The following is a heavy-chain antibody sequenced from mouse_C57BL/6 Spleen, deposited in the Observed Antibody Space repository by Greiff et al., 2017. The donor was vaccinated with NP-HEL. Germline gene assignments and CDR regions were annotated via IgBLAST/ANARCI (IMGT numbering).Heavy chain of an antibody. CDR2: IYPRSGNN. Sequence: VKLQQSGAELARPGASVKLSCKASGYTFTSYGISWVKQRTGQGLEWIGEIYPRSGNNYYNEKFKGKATLTADKSSSTAYMELRSLTSEDSAVYFCAATMITTGVYYFDYWGQGTTLTVSS. D-gene: IGHD2-4*01. V-gene: IGHV1-81*01. J-gene: IGHJ2*01. CDR3: AATMITTGVYYFDY. CDR1: GYTFTSYG.